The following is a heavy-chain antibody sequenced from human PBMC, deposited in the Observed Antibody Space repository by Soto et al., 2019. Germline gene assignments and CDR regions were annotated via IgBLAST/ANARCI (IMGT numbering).Heavy chain of an antibody. D-gene: IGHD3-22*01. J-gene: IGHJ4*02. Sequence: QVQLQQWGAGLLKPSETLSLTCAVYGGSFSGYYWNWIRQPPGKGLEWIGEINHSGSTNYNPSLTSRVTISVDTSKNQFSLKLTSVTAADTAVYYCARGDSRGYRYYFDYWGQGTLVTVSS. CDR2: INHSGST. CDR3: ARGDSRGYRYYFDY. CDR1: GGSFSGYY. V-gene: IGHV4-34*01.